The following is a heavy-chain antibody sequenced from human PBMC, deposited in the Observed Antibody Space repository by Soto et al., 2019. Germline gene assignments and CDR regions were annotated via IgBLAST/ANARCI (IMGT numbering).Heavy chain of an antibody. CDR2: ISSSSYYL. Sequence: EVQLVESGGGLVKPGGSLRLSCAASGFTFSSDSMNWVRQAPGKGLEWVSSISSSSYYLYYADSLKGRFTISRDNAKNSLYLQMNSLRSEDTAVYCCAMDYDRGGGRFDYWGQGTLVTVSS. J-gene: IGHJ4*02. CDR1: GFTFSSDS. CDR3: AMDYDRGGGRFDY. V-gene: IGHV3-21*01. D-gene: IGHD3-16*01.